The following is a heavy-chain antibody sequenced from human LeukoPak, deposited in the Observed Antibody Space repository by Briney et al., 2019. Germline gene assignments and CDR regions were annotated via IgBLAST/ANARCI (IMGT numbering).Heavy chain of an antibody. Sequence: ASVKVSCKASGYTFTGYDINWVRRATGQGLEWMGWMNPNSGNTGYAQKFQGRVTMTRNTSISTAYMELSSLRSEDTAVYYCARGRVDTAMDHVFDYWGQGTLVTVSS. CDR1: GYTFTGYD. J-gene: IGHJ4*02. V-gene: IGHV1-8*01. CDR3: ARGRVDTAMDHVFDY. CDR2: MNPNSGNT. D-gene: IGHD5-18*01.